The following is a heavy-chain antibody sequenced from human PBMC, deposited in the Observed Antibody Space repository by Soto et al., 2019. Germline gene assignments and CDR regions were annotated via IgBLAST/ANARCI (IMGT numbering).Heavy chain of an antibody. CDR3: ARVSYGSGSYNDY. CDR2: INSDGSST. J-gene: IGHJ4*02. V-gene: IGHV3-74*03. Sequence: TVGSLRHSCAASGFTFSSYWMHWVRQAPGKGLVWVSRINSDGSSTTYADSVKGRFTISRDNAKNTLYLQMDSLRAEDTAVYYCARVSYGSGSYNDYWGQGNLVTVSS. CDR1: GFTFSSYW. D-gene: IGHD3-10*01.